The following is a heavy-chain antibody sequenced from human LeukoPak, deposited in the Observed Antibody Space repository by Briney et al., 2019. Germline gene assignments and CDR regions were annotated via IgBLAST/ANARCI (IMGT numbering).Heavy chain of an antibody. J-gene: IGHJ6*03. CDR1: GFTFSSYS. D-gene: IGHD3-10*01. Sequence: GGSLRLSCADSGFTFSSYSMNWVRQAPGKGLEWVSYISSSSRIIHYADSVKGRFTISRDKPKNTLYLQMNSLRAEDTAVYDCAKIGYSGSGVGYYMDVWGKRTTVSISS. CDR2: ISSSSRII. CDR3: AKIGYSGSGVGYYMDV. V-gene: IGHV3-48*01.